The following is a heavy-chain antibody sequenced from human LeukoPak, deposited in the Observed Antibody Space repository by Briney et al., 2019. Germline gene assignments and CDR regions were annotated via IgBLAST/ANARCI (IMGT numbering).Heavy chain of an antibody. Sequence: SETLSLTCAVYGVSFRGYYWSWIRQPPGKGLEWIGEINHSGSTNYNPSLKSRVTISVDTSKNQFSLKLSSVTAADTAVYYCARSGPLYTRAFDIWGQGTMVTVSS. CDR2: INHSGST. D-gene: IGHD3-16*01. J-gene: IGHJ3*02. V-gene: IGHV4-34*01. CDR1: GVSFRGYY. CDR3: ARSGPLYTRAFDI.